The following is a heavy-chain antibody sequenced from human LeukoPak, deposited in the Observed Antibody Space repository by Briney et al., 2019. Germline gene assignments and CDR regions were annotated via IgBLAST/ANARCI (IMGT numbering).Heavy chain of an antibody. CDR1: GFTFTSYS. Sequence: GGSLRLSCAASGFTFTSYSMNWVRQAPGKGLEWVSSISSSSYYIYYADSVKGRFTISRDNSKNTLYLQMNSLRAEDTAVYYCAKPLIAAAGTFPWGQGTLVTVSS. CDR3: AKPLIAAAGTFP. J-gene: IGHJ5*02. V-gene: IGHV3-21*04. CDR2: ISSSSYYI. D-gene: IGHD6-13*01.